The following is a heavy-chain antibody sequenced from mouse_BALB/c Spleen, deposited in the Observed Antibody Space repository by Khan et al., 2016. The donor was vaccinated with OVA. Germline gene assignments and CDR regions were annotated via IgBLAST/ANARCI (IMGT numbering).Heavy chain of an antibody. CDR1: GYTFTDYY. D-gene: IGHD1-2*01. V-gene: IGHV1-77*01. CDR3: ARRNYFGYTFAY. J-gene: IGHJ3*01. CDR2: ISPGSGVT. Sequence: QVPLQQSGAELARPGASVKMSCKASGYTFTDYYINWVKQRPGQGIEWIGEISPGSGVTYYNERFKGKATLTADNSSSTAYMQLSSLTSEASAVDFCARRNYFGYTFAYWGQGTLVTVSA.